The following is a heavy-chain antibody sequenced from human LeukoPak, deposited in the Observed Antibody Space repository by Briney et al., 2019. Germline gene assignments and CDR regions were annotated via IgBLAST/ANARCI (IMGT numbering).Heavy chain of an antibody. D-gene: IGHD3-22*01. CDR2: ISGSGGST. CDR1: GFTFSSYA. Sequence: RPGGSLRLSCAASGFTFSSYAMSWVRQAPGKGLEWVSAISGSGGSTYYADSVKGRFTISRDNSKNTLYLQMNSLRAEDTAVYHCAKGPAYYYDTSGYDYWGQGTLVTVSS. J-gene: IGHJ4*02. V-gene: IGHV3-23*01. CDR3: AKGPAYYYDTSGYDY.